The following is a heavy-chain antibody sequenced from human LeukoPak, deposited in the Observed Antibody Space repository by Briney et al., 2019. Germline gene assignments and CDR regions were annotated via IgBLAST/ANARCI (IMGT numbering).Heavy chain of an antibody. CDR1: GFTFSNYG. Sequence: GGSLRLSCAASGFTFSNYGMHWVRQAPGKGLEWVAFIRYDGSNRYYADSVRGRFTISRDNAKNSLYLQMNSLRAEDTAVYYCAREQGIVAAGISYYYHGMDVWGQGTTVTVSS. CDR3: AREQGIVAAGISYYYHGMDV. V-gene: IGHV3-30*02. D-gene: IGHD6-13*01. CDR2: IRYDGSNR. J-gene: IGHJ6*02.